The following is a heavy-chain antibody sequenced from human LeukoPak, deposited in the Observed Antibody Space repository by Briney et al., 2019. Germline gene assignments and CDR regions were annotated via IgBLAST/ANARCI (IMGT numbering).Heavy chain of an antibody. Sequence: SEALSVTCTVPGGSISSYYWNWIRQPPGKGLEWIGYIYSSGSTNYNPSLKSRVTISVDTSKNQSSLKLNSVTAADTAVYYCARGAERSRYFDYWGQETLVTVSS. V-gene: IGHV4-59*01. CDR1: GGSISSYY. CDR2: IYSSGST. D-gene: IGHD5-24*01. CDR3: ARGAERSRYFDY. J-gene: IGHJ4*02.